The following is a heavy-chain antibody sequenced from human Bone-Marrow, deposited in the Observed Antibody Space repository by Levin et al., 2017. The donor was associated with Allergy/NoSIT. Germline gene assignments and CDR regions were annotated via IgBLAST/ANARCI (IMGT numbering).Heavy chain of an antibody. CDR3: AHTPHSSGWYSGANYYYVMDV. J-gene: IGHJ6*02. Sequence: SGPTLVKPTQTLTLTCTFSGFSLSPSGVGVGWIRQPPGKALEWLALIYWDDDKRYSPSLKSRLTITKDASKNQVVLTMTDMDPVDTGTYYCAHTPHSSGWYSGANYYYVMDVWGQGTTVTVSS. D-gene: IGHD6-19*01. CDR2: IYWDDDK. V-gene: IGHV2-5*02. CDR1: GFSLSPSGVG.